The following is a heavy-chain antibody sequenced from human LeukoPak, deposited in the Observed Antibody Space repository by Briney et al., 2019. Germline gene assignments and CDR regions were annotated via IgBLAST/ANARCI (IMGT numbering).Heavy chain of an antibody. CDR3: AREGAVAGRYYYYYYMDV. J-gene: IGHJ6*03. V-gene: IGHV1-8*02. CDR1: GYTFTSYD. D-gene: IGHD6-19*01. Sequence: ASVKVSCKASGYTFTSYDIIWVRQASGQGLEWMGWMNPNSGNTGYAQKLQGRVTMTTDTSTSTAYMELRSLRSDDTAVYYCAREGAVAGRYYYYYYMDVWGKGTTVTISS. CDR2: MNPNSGNT.